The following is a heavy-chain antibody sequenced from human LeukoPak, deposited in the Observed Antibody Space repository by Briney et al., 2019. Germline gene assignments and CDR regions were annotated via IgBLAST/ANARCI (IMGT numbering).Heavy chain of an antibody. V-gene: IGHV1-2*02. J-gene: IGHJ5*02. D-gene: IGHD2-2*01. Sequence: ASVKVSCKTSGYSFTDYYMHWVRQAPGQGPEWMGWINPNSGGTSSAQKFQGRVTMTRDPSITTVYMEVRWLTSDDTAIYYCARADRLDGAPYLIGPWGQGTLVTVSS. CDR3: ARADRLDGAPYLIGP. CDR1: GYSFTDYY. CDR2: INPNSGGT.